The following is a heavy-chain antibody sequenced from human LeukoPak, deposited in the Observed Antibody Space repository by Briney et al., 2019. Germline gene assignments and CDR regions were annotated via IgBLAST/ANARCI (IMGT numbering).Heavy chain of an antibody. Sequence: ASVKVSCKASGYTFTGYYTHWVRQAPGQGLEWMGWMNPKNGNTGYAQNFQGRVTFTRDTSISTAYMELNNLRSDDTAVYYCARETTTNDGVFDYWGQGTLVIVSS. CDR1: GYTFTGYY. D-gene: IGHD4-11*01. V-gene: IGHV1-8*03. CDR2: MNPKNGNT. J-gene: IGHJ4*02. CDR3: ARETTTNDGVFDY.